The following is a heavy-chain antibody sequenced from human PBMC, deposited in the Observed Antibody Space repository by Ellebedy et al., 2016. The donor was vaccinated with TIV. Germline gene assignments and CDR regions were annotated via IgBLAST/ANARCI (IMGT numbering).Heavy chain of an antibody. CDR1: GFTFSSYA. V-gene: IGHV3-30-3*01. J-gene: IGHJ4*02. CDR3: ARGNSGYDAVYLDY. D-gene: IGHD5-12*01. Sequence: GESLKISCAASGFTFSSYAMQWVRQAPGKGLEWVAVISYDGSNKYYADSVKGRFTISRDNSKNTLYLQMNSLRAEDTAVYYCARGNSGYDAVYLDYWGQGTLVTVSS. CDR2: ISYDGSNK.